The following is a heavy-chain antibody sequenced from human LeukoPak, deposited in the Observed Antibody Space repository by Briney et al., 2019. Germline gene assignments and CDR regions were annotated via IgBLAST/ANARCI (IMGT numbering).Heavy chain of an antibody. CDR1: GGSLSGYY. CDR2: INHSGST. V-gene: IGHV4-34*01. J-gene: IGHJ4*02. CDR3: ARVPQWLGKVGFDY. Sequence: SETLSLTCAVYGGSLSGYYWSWIRQPPGKGLEWIGEINHSGSTNYNPSLKSRVTISVDTSKNQFSLRLSSVTAADTAVYYCARVPQWLGKVGFDYWGQGTLVTVSS. D-gene: IGHD6-19*01.